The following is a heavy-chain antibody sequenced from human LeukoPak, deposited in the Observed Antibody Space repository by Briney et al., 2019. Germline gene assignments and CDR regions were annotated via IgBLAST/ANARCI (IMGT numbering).Heavy chain of an antibody. Sequence: SETLSLTCTVSGGSITSYYYTWIRQPPGKGLEWIGYIYYSGTTNYNPSLKSRVTMSLDMSKNQFSLRLTPVTAADTAVYYCAREDSGTSIDYWGQGTLVTVSS. D-gene: IGHD1-26*01. CDR1: GGSITSYY. CDR2: IYYSGTT. V-gene: IGHV4-59*01. J-gene: IGHJ4*01. CDR3: AREDSGTSIDY.